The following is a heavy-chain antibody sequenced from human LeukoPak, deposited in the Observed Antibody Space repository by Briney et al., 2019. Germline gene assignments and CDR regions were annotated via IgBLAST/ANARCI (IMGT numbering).Heavy chain of an antibody. J-gene: IGHJ4*02. CDR1: GYTFTSHG. CDR2: ISAYNGNT. Sequence: ASVKVSCKASGYTFTSHGISWGRQAPGQGLEWMGWISAYNGNTNYAQKFQGRVTMTTDTSTSTAYMELRSLRSDDTAVYYCARVPSGRRTYYYDSSGYQFDYWGQGTLVTVSS. D-gene: IGHD3-22*01. CDR3: ARVPSGRRTYYYDSSGYQFDY. V-gene: IGHV1-18*01.